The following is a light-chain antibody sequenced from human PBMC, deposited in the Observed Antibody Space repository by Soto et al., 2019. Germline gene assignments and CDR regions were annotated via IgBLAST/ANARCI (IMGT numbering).Light chain of an antibody. CDR2: GAS. CDR3: QQYGSSLLT. V-gene: IGKV3-20*01. Sequence: EIVLTQSPGILSLSPGERATLSCRASQTISDYLAWYQQKPGQAPRLLISGASIRATGVPDRFSGSGSGTEFTLTISRLEPEDFAVYYCQQYGSSLLTFGGGTKVEIK. CDR1: QTISDY. J-gene: IGKJ4*01.